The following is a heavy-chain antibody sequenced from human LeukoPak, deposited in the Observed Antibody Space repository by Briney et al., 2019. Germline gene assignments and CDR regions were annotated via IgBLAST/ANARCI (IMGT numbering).Heavy chain of an antibody. CDR2: IKGDGSEK. CDR3: AISIGYSYTLDV. D-gene: IGHD2/OR15-2a*01. Sequence: GGSLRLSCAASGFTFSNYWVAWVRQAPGKGLEWVANIKGDGSEKYYEDSVKGRFTISRDNAKNSLYLQMNSLRAEDTALYYCAISIGYSYTLDVWGQGTTVTVSS. V-gene: IGHV3-7*01. J-gene: IGHJ6*02. CDR1: GFTFSNYW.